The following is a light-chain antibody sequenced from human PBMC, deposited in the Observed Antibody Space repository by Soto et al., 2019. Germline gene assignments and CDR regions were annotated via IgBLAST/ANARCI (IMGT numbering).Light chain of an antibody. J-gene: IGKJ3*01. CDR2: RAS. CDR1: QSVLYTSDNKNC. V-gene: IGKV4-1*01. CDR3: QHYYSTPPG. Sequence: DIVMTQSPYSLAVSLGERATINCKSSQSVLYTSDNKNCLAWYQQKPGQPPKLLISRASTRESGVPDRFSGSGSGTDFTLTISSLQAEDVAVYYCQHYYSTPPGFGPGTKVDIK.